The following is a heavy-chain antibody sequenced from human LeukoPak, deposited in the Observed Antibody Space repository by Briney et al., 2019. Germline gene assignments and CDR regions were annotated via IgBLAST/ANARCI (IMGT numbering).Heavy chain of an antibody. Sequence: SETLSLTCAAYGGSFSGYYWSWIRQPPGKGLEWIGEINHSGSTYYNPSLKSRVTISVDTSKNQFSLKLSSVTAADTAVYYCARQYYYGSGSYSYYYYGMDVWGQGTTVTVSS. V-gene: IGHV4-34*01. CDR1: GGSFSGYY. D-gene: IGHD3-10*01. CDR2: INHSGST. J-gene: IGHJ6*01. CDR3: ARQYYYGSGSYSYYYYGMDV.